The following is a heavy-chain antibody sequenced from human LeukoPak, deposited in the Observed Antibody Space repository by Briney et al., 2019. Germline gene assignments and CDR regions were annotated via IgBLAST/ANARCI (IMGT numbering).Heavy chain of an antibody. Sequence: SETLSLTCTVSGASISSGGYYWSWIRQHPGKGLECIGYIYYSGSTYYNPSLKSRITISLGASKNQFSLTLSSVTAADTAVYYCASLSEYSYAGDYWGQGTLVTVSS. CDR2: IYYSGST. CDR1: GASISSGGYY. CDR3: ASLSEYSYAGDY. V-gene: IGHV4-31*03. J-gene: IGHJ4*02. D-gene: IGHD5-18*01.